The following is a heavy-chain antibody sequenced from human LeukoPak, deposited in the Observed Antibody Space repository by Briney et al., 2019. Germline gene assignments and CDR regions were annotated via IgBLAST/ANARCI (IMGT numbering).Heavy chain of an antibody. CDR3: VRDSIAASGSFAF. D-gene: IGHD6-13*01. V-gene: IGHV3-23*01. CDR1: GFTFSSYA. J-gene: IGHJ4*02. CDR2: ISGSGGST. Sequence: GGSLRLSCAASGFTFSSYAMSWVRQAPGKGLEWVSAISGSGGSTYYADSVKGRFTISRDSAKNSLYLQMNSLRAADTAVYYCVRDSIAASGSFAFWGQGTLVTVSS.